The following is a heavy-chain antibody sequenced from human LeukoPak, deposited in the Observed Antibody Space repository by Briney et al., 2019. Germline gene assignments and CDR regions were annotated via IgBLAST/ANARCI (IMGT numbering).Heavy chain of an antibody. D-gene: IGHD2-21*02. V-gene: IGHV1-18*01. CDR3: ARTPGDCGGDCYSLLDY. CDR2: ISAYNGNT. CDR1: GYTFTSYG. Sequence: ASVKVSCKASGYTFTSYGISWVRQAPGQGLEWMGWISAYNGNTNYAQKLQGRVTMTTDTSTSTAYMELRSLRSDDTAVYHCARTPGDCGGDCYSLLDYWGQGTLVTVSS. J-gene: IGHJ4*02.